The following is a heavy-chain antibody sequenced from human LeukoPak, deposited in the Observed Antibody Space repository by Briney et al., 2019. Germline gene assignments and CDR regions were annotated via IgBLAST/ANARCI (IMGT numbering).Heavy chain of an antibody. CDR3: ARDLSSRDAY. CDR2: LQDDGSHQ. Sequence: PGGSLRLSCAASGFAVSTSWMGWVRQAPGKGLEWVASLQDDGSHQYYVDSAKGRSTISRENAKNSLFLQMSSLRVEDTAVYYCARDLSSRDAYWGQGTPVTVSS. J-gene: IGHJ4*02. V-gene: IGHV3-7*03. CDR1: GFAVSTSW. D-gene: IGHD6-13*01.